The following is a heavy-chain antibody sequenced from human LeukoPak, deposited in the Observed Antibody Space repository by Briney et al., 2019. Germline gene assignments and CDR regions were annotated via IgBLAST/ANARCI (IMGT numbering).Heavy chain of an antibody. D-gene: IGHD1-26*01. V-gene: IGHV1-24*01. CDR2: FDPEDGET. CDR3: ARGSIVGATLPDAFDI. CDR1: GYTLTELS. J-gene: IGHJ3*02. Sequence: ASVKVSCKVSGYTLTELSMHWVRQAPGKGLEWMGGFDPEDGETIYAQKFQGRVTMTEDTSTDTAYMELSSLRSEDTAVYYCARGSIVGATLPDAFDIWGQGTMVIVSS.